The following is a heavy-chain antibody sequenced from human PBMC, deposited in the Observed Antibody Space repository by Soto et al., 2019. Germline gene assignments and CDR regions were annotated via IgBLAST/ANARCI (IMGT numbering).Heavy chain of an antibody. V-gene: IGHV3-23*01. CDR3: SKCLQGLVGVFYY. D-gene: IGHD6-19*01. Sequence: EVQLLESGGHLVQPGESLRLSCAASGFSFNNYAMTWVRQAPGKGLEWLATISGGGGKISYADSVRGRITISRDNSKNMLVLQINRLRPEDTAVFYCSKCLQGLVGVFYYWGPGTLVTV. CDR2: ISGGGGKI. CDR1: GFSFNNYA. J-gene: IGHJ4*02.